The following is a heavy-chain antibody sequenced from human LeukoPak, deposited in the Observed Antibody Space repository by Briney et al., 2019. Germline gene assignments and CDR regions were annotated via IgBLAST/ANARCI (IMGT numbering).Heavy chain of an antibody. V-gene: IGHV6-1*01. J-gene: IGHJ5*02. CDR2: TYYRSKWYN. D-gene: IGHD6-19*01. CDR3: AREGVAGDNWFDP. CDR1: EDSVSSDGAS. Sequence: SQTLSLTCAISEDSVSSDGASWNWIRQSPSRGLEWLGRTYYRSKWYNDYAISLKSRITINPDTSKNQFSLQLSSVSPEDTAMYWCAREGVAGDNWFDPWGQGTLVTVSS.